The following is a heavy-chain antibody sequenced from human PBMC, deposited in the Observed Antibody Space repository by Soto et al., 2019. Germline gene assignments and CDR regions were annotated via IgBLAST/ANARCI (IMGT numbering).Heavy chain of an antibody. CDR1: GFTFSSYW. Sequence: GGSLRLSCAASGFTFSSYWMSWVRQAPGKGLEWVANIKQDGSEKYYVDSVKGRFTISSDNAKNSLYLQMNTLRAEDTAVYYCASLLLLWFGESEEHRAFDIWDQGTMVTVSS. D-gene: IGHD3-10*01. CDR2: IKQDGSEK. CDR3: ASLLLLWFGESEEHRAFDI. J-gene: IGHJ3*02. V-gene: IGHV3-7*01.